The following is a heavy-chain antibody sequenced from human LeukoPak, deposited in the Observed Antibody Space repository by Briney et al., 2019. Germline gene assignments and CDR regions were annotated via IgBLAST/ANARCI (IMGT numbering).Heavy chain of an antibody. CDR2: IYSGGST. V-gene: IGHV3-66*01. D-gene: IGHD6-13*01. Sequence: PGGSLRLSCAASGFTVSSNYMSWVRQAPGKGLEWVSVIYSGGSTYYADSVKGRFTISRDNSKNTLYLQMNSLRAEDTAVYYCAREAHRPRIAAAGIPPHYWGQGTLVTVSS. CDR3: AREAHRPRIAAAGIPPHY. CDR1: GFTVSSNY. J-gene: IGHJ4*02.